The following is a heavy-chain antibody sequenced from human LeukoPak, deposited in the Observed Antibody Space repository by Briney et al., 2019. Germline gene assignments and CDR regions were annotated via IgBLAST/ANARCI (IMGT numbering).Heavy chain of an antibody. V-gene: IGHV3-48*03. Sequence: GGSLRLSCAASGFTFSNFEMNWVRQAPGKGLEWVSYIDFSGSTIYYADSVKGRFTISRDNARNSLSLQMISLRAEDTAVYYCARGFGVAYYYYSMDVWGKGTTVTISS. CDR2: IDFSGSTI. CDR3: ARGFGVAYYYYSMDV. CDR1: GFTFSNFE. J-gene: IGHJ6*03. D-gene: IGHD3-3*01.